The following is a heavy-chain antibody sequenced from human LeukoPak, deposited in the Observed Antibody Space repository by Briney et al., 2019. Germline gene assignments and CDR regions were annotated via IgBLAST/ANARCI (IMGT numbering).Heavy chain of an antibody. CDR3: AKDFGYDSRYYGMDV. Sequence: GGSLRLSCAASGFTFSSYAMSCVRQAPGKGREWVSTISASGDGTYYADSVKGRFTISRDNSKITLYVQMSSLRAEDTAVYYCAKDFGYDSRYYGMDVWGQGTTVTVSS. J-gene: IGHJ6*02. D-gene: IGHD3-3*01. CDR1: GFTFSSYA. V-gene: IGHV3-23*01. CDR2: ISASGDGT.